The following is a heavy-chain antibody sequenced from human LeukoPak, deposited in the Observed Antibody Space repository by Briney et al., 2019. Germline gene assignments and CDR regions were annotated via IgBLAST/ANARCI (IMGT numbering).Heavy chain of an antibody. V-gene: IGHV3-33*01. CDR2: IWYGGSDK. CDR1: GFTFSRYV. CDR3: ARTSRASPGWRPRLKNAFDL. Sequence: GGSLRLSCEASGFTFSRYVMHWVRQAPGKGLEWVAAIWYGGSDKYYADSVKGRFTISRDNSKNTLYLQMNSLRADDTAVYYCARTSRASPGWRPRLKNAFDLWGLGTLVTVSS. J-gene: IGHJ3*01. D-gene: IGHD6-6*01.